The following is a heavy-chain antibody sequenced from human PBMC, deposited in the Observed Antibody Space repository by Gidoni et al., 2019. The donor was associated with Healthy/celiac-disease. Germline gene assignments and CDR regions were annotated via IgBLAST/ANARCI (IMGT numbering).Heavy chain of an antibody. Sequence: QVQLVQSGAEVKKPGASVKVSCKVSGHTLTELSMHWVRQAPGKGLEWMGGFDPEDGETIYAQKFQGRVTMTEDTSTDTAYMELSSLRSEDTAVYYCATDQRAGKKQGDYYYGMDVWGQGTTVTVSS. CDR1: GHTLTELS. V-gene: IGHV1-24*01. J-gene: IGHJ6*02. D-gene: IGHD6-19*01. CDR2: FDPEDGET. CDR3: ATDQRAGKKQGDYYYGMDV.